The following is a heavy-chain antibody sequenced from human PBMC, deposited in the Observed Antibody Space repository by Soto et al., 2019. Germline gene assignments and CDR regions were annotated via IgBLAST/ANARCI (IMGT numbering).Heavy chain of an antibody. Sequence: ASVKVYCKASGYTFTGYYMHWVRQAPGQGLEWMGWINPNSGGTNYAQKFQGRVTMTRDTSISTAYMEPSRLRSDDTAVYYCAQAVAASGLFDIWGQGTMVTVSS. CDR3: AQAVAASGLFDI. J-gene: IGHJ3*02. CDR1: GYTFTGYY. V-gene: IGHV1-2*02. CDR2: INPNSGGT. D-gene: IGHD6-19*01.